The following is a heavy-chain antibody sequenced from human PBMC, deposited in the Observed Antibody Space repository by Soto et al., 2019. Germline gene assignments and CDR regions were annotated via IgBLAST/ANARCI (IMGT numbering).Heavy chain of an antibody. CDR1: GFTFSSYT. V-gene: IGHV3-23*01. D-gene: IGHD6-19*01. J-gene: IGHJ5*02. Sequence: EVRLLESGGGLVLPGGSLRLSCAASGFTFSSYTMSWVRQAPGKGLEWISGISGSGSRTYYADSVKGRFTISRDNSERTLSLQMSSLRADDTAVYYCAKVYSGWYNWFDPWGQGTLVTVSS. CDR3: AKVYSGWYNWFDP. CDR2: ISGSGSRT.